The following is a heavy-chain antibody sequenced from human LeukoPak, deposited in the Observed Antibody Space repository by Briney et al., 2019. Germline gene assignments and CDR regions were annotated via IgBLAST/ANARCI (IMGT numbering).Heavy chain of an antibody. J-gene: IGHJ4*02. CDR3: ARDPNYYGSGSYYNGY. CDR1: GFTVSSNY. CDR2: IYSGGST. V-gene: IGHV3-66*01. D-gene: IGHD3-10*01. Sequence: GGSLRLSCAASGFTVSSNYMSWVRQAPGKGLEWVSVIYSGGSTYYADSVKGRFTISGDNSKNTLYLQMNSLRAEDTAVYYCARDPNYYGSGSYYNGYWGQGTLVTVSS.